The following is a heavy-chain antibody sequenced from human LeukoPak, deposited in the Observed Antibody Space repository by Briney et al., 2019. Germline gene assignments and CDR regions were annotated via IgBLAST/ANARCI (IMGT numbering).Heavy chain of an antibody. V-gene: IGHV4-59*01. J-gene: IGHJ6*03. CDR2: TYYRGST. CDR1: GVSISSYY. D-gene: IGHD3-9*01. Sequence: SETLSLTCTVSGVSISSYYWSWIRQPPGKGLEWIGYTYYRGSTNYNPFLKSRVTISLDTSKNQVSLRLTSVTAADTAVYYCARVGYDILTGYKRNDYFLDVWGKGTTVTVSS. CDR3: ARVGYDILTGYKRNDYFLDV.